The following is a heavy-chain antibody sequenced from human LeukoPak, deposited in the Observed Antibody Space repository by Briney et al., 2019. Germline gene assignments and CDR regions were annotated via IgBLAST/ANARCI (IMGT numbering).Heavy chain of an antibody. V-gene: IGHV3-33*01. CDR1: GFTFSSYG. CDR2: IWYDGSNK. Sequence: GGSLRLSCAASGFTFSSYGMHWVRQAPGKGLEWVAVIWYDGSNKYYADSVKGRFAISRDNSKDTLYLQMNSLRAEDTSVYYCARNYYYDSTRLYYFDYWGQGTLVTVSS. J-gene: IGHJ4*02. D-gene: IGHD3-22*01. CDR3: ARNYYYDSTRLYYFDY.